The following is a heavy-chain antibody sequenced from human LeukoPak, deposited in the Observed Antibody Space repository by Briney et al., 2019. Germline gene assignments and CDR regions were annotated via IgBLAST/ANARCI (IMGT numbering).Heavy chain of an antibody. CDR3: AKDINLDY. Sequence: PGGSLRLSCAASGFTFSSYGMHWVRQAPGKGLECVAVISYDGSNKYYADSVKGRFTISRDNSKNTLYLQMNSLRAEDTAVYYCAKDINLDYWGQGTLVTVSS. CDR1: GFTFSSYG. V-gene: IGHV3-30*18. J-gene: IGHJ4*02. CDR2: ISYDGSNK.